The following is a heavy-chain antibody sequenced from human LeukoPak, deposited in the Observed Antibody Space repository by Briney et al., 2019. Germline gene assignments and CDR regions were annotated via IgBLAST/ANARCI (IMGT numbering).Heavy chain of an antibody. CDR3: ARTTSFTASGYDY. D-gene: IGHD6-25*01. V-gene: IGHV1-8*03. CDR2: INPNNGDS. J-gene: IGHJ4*02. CDR1: GYTFTNYH. Sequence: ASVKVSCKASGYTFTNYHINWVRQATGQGLEWMGWINPNNGDSGFAQKFQGRVTITRDTAMTTAYMERSSLTSEDTAIYFCARTTSFTASGYDYWGQGTLVTVSS.